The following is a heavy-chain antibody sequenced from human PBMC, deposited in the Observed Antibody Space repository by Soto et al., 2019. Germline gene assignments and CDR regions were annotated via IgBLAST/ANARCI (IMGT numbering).Heavy chain of an antibody. CDR3: ARVTYYDFWSGYGSNYYGMDV. Sequence: SETLSLTCAVSGGSISSSNWWSWVRQPPGKGLEWIGEIYHSGSTNYNPSLKSRVTISVDKSKNQFSLKLSSVTAADTAVYYCARVTYYDFWSGYGSNYYGMDVWGQGTTVTVS. V-gene: IGHV4-4*02. CDR2: IYHSGST. D-gene: IGHD3-3*01. CDR1: GGSISSSNW. J-gene: IGHJ6*02.